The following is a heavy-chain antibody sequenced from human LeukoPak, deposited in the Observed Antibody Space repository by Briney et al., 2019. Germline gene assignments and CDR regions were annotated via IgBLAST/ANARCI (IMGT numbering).Heavy chain of an antibody. Sequence: GGSLRLSCAASGFTFDDYGMNWVRQAPGKGLEWVSSISSSSSYIYYADSVKGRFTISRDNAKNSLYLQMNGLRAEDTAVYYCARDWDIVVVPAAPPGYWGQGTLVTVSS. CDR1: GFTFDDYG. CDR3: ARDWDIVVVPAAPPGY. V-gene: IGHV3-21*01. J-gene: IGHJ4*02. CDR2: ISSSSSYI. D-gene: IGHD2-2*01.